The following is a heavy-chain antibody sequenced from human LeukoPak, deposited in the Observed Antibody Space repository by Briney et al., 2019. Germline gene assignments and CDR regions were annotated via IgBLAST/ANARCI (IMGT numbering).Heavy chain of an antibody. Sequence: GGSLRLSCAASGFTFRSYAMQWVRQAPGKGLEWVSYITYNSGTIFYADSVKGRFTISRGNAKDSLYLQMSSLRDEDTAVYYCARCSGGSSYYYGMDVWGQGTTVTVSS. V-gene: IGHV3-48*02. CDR2: ITYNSGTI. CDR3: ARCSGGSSYYYGMDV. J-gene: IGHJ6*02. D-gene: IGHD2-15*01. CDR1: GFTFRSYA.